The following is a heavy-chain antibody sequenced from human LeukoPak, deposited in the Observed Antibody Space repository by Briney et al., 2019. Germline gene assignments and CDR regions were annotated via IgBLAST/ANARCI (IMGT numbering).Heavy chain of an antibody. CDR1: GFAFSSCA. D-gene: IGHD3-10*01. V-gene: IGHV3-64D*06. CDR3: ARVISMVRGVVITRAFDI. CDR2: TSSSGGNT. Sequence: TGGSLRLSCSASGFAFSSCAMHWVRQAPGKGLEFVSATSSSGGNTYYADSVKGRFTISRDNSKNTLYLQMSSLRVEDTAVYYCARVISMVRGVVITRAFDIWGQGTMVTVSS. J-gene: IGHJ3*02.